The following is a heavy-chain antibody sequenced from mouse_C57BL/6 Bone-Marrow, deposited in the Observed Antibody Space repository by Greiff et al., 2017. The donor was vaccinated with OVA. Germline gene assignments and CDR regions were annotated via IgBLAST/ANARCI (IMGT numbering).Heavy chain of an antibody. V-gene: IGHV1-81*01. CDR2: IYPRSGNT. Sequence: VQLQQSGAELARPGASVKLSCKASGYTFTSYGISWVKQRTGQGLEWIGEIYPRSGNTYYNEKFKGKATLTAAKSSSTAYMELRSLTSEDSAVYFCARYYGSSWYFDYWGQGTTLTVSS. CDR1: GYTFTSYG. CDR3: ARYYGSSWYFDY. D-gene: IGHD1-1*01. J-gene: IGHJ2*01.